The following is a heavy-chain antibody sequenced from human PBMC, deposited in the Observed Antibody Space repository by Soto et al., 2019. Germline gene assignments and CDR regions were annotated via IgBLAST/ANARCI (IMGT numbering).Heavy chain of an antibody. V-gene: IGHV1-18*01. CDR2: ISAYNGNR. Sequence: ASVKVSCKASGFTLTSYRISWVRQAPGQGLEWMGWISAYNGNRNYAQKFQGRVTMTRNTSISTAYMELSSLRSEDTAIYYCARERVHAFDIWGQGTMVTVSS. CDR1: GFTLTSYR. J-gene: IGHJ3*02. CDR3: ARERVHAFDI.